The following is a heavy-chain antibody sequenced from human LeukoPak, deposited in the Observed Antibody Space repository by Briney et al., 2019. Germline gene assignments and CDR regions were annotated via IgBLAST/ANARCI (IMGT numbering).Heavy chain of an antibody. CDR1: GGSISTYY. V-gene: IGHV4-39*07. D-gene: IGHD6-13*01. J-gene: IGHJ3*02. Sequence: SETLSLTCTVSGGSISTYYWGCIRQPPGKGLEWIGGIYYSGSTYYNPSLKSRVTISVDTSKNQFSLKLNSVTAADTAVYYCARDRGIAAAADAFDIWGQGTMVTVSS. CDR3: ARDRGIAAAADAFDI. CDR2: IYYSGST.